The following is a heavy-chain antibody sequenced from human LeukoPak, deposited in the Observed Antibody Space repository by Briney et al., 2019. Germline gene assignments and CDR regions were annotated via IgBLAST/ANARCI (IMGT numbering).Heavy chain of an antibody. V-gene: IGHV3-21*01. CDR1: GFTFSDYT. J-gene: IGHJ6*04. Sequence: GGSLRLSCAASGFTFSDYTMNWVRQAPGKGLGWVSSITSSSTYIYYSDSVKGRFTISRDNAKNSLYLKMNSLRAEDTAVYYCTNLAPMDVWGKGTTVTVSS. CDR3: TNLAPMDV. D-gene: IGHD3-3*02. CDR2: ITSSSTYI.